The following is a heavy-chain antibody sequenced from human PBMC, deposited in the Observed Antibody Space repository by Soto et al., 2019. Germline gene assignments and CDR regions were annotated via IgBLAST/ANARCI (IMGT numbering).Heavy chain of an antibody. CDR1: GYTFTGYD. CDR3: ARGYDSSGLDY. CDR2: IHPKRGGT. Sequence: QVQLVQSGAEVKKPGASVKVSCKASGYTFTGYDMHWVRQAPGQGLEWMGWIHPKRGGTNDAQKFQGWVTMTRDTSSSTAYMELSRIRSDDTAVYYCARGYDSSGLDYWGQGTLVTVSS. V-gene: IGHV1-2*04. J-gene: IGHJ4*02. D-gene: IGHD3-22*01.